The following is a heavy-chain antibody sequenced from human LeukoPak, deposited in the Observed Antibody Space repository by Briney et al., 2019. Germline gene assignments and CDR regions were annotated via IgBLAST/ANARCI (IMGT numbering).Heavy chain of an antibody. V-gene: IGHV4-34*01. CDR2: ISYSGNT. CDR3: AREGYDNSGASRFFDS. D-gene: IGHD3-22*01. J-gene: IGHJ4*02. CDR1: GGSFSGYY. Sequence: PSETLSLTCAVYGGSFSGYYWSWIRQPPGKGLEWIGSISYSGNTYYNPSLKSRVTISLDTSNNQFSLRLSSVTAADTAIFYCAREGYDNSGASRFFDSWGQGTLVTVSS.